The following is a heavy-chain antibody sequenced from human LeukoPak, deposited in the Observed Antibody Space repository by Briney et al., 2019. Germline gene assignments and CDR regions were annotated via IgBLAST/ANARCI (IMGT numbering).Heavy chain of an antibody. V-gene: IGHV4-59*01. CDR3: ARGVTTGLDWFDP. CDR1: GDSISSYY. D-gene: IGHD2-21*02. Sequence: SETLSLPCTVSGDSISSYYWSWIRQPPGKGLEWIGYIHHGGSTNSNPSLKSRVTISIDTSKSQFSLQLTSVTAADTAVYYCARGVTTGLDWFDPRGQGTLVTVSS. J-gene: IGHJ5*02. CDR2: IHHGGST.